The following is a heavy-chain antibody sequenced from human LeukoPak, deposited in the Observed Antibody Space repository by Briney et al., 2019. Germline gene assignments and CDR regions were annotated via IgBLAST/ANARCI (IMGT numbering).Heavy chain of an antibody. D-gene: IGHD5-18*01. J-gene: IGHJ4*02. CDR2: INPDSGGT. CDR3: TRANVHTAMPYDY. CDR1: GYTFTDYY. Sequence: ASVKVSCKASGYTFTDYYLHWVRQAPGQGLEWMGWINPDSGGTNCAPKFQGRVTMTGDTSISTAYMELSRLISDDTAVYYCTRANVHTAMPYDYWGQGALVTVSS. V-gene: IGHV1-2*02.